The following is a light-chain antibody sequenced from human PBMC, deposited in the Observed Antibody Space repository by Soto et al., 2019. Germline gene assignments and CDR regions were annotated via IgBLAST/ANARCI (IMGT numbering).Light chain of an antibody. Sequence: IVLPQSPGTLSLSPGERATLSCRAIQSVSSSYLAWYQQKPGQAPRLLIYGASSRATGIPDRFSGSGSGRDFSLTINRLEPEDSAVYYCQQYGTSPPITFGQGTRLEI. V-gene: IGKV3-20*01. CDR3: QQYGTSPPIT. CDR1: QSVSSSY. J-gene: IGKJ5*01. CDR2: GAS.